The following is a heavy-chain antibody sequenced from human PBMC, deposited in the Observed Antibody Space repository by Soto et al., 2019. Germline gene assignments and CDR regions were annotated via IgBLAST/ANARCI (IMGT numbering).Heavy chain of an antibody. CDR3: ARDKDYDYIWGSYRPGAFDI. J-gene: IGHJ3*02. CDR1: GGSISSYY. CDR2: IYYSGST. D-gene: IGHD3-16*02. V-gene: IGHV4-59*01. Sequence: SETLSLTCTVFGGSISSYYWSWIRQPPGKGLEWIGYIYYSGSTNYNPSLKSRVTISVDTSKNQFSLKLSSVTAADTAVYYCARDKDYDYIWGSYRPGAFDIWGQGTMVTVSS.